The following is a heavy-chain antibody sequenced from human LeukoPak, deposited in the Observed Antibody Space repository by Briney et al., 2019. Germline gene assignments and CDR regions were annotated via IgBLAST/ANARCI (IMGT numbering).Heavy chain of an antibody. CDR1: GFTFSSYS. CDR2: ISSSSSYI. J-gene: IGHJ4*02. Sequence: PGGSLRLSCAASGFTFSSYSMNWVRQAPGKGLEWVSSISSSSSYIYYADSVKGRFTISRDNAKNSLYLQMNSLRDEDTAVYYCARGLYGDYVGVDYWGQGTLVTVSS. V-gene: IGHV3-21*01. D-gene: IGHD4-17*01. CDR3: ARGLYGDYVGVDY.